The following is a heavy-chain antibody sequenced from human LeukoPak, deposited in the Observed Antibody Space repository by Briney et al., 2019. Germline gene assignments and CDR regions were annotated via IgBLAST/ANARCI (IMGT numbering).Heavy chain of an antibody. Sequence: GGSLRLSCEASGFMFNTYSMNWVRQAPGKGLEWVSSISSSSSHIYYGDSVKGRFTISRDNAKNSLYLQMNSLRAEDTALYYCTRGETVAAYYFDYWGQGSLVTVSS. D-gene: IGHD6-19*01. J-gene: IGHJ4*02. CDR1: GFMFNTYS. CDR3: TRGETVAAYYFDY. V-gene: IGHV3-21*01. CDR2: ISSSSSHI.